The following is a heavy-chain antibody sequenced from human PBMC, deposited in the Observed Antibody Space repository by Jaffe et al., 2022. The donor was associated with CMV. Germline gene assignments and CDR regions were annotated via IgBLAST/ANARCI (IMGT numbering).Heavy chain of an antibody. V-gene: IGHV3-48*02. D-gene: IGHD5-12*01. J-gene: IGHJ6*02. CDR2: ISSSGNTI. Sequence: EVQLVESGGGLVQPGGSLRLSCAASGFTFSTYSMNWVRQAPGKGLEWVSYISSSGNTIYYADSVKGRFTISRDNAKNSLSLQMNSLRDEDTAVYYCARENGATIYGYYYYYGMDVWGQGTTVTVSS. CDR1: GFTFSTYS. CDR3: ARENGATIYGYYYYYGMDV.